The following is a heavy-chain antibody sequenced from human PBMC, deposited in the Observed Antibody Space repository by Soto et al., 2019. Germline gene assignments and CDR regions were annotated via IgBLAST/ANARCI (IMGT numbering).Heavy chain of an antibody. J-gene: IGHJ4*02. CDR2: LSGSGGST. CDR3: AKGITISQRYLCDC. CDR1: GFTFASYA. D-gene: IGHD3-9*01. Sequence: EVQLLESGGGLVQPGGSLRLSCAASGFTFASYAMSWVRQAPGKGLEWVSTLSGSGGSTYYADSVQGRFTISRDNSENTLYLQRNSLRAEDTAVYYCAKGITISQRYLCDCGGQGTLVTVSS. V-gene: IGHV3-23*01.